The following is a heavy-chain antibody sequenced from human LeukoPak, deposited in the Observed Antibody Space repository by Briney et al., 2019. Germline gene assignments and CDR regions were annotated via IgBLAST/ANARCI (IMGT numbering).Heavy chain of an antibody. CDR2: IYYSGST. Sequence: SETLSLTCTVSGGSISSSSYCWGWIRQPPGKGLEWIGSIYYSGSTYYNPSLKSRVTISVDTSKNQFSLKLSSVTAADTAVYYCASRDSSGYYCDYWGQGTLVTVSS. CDR1: GGSISSSSYC. J-gene: IGHJ4*02. D-gene: IGHD3-22*01. V-gene: IGHV4-39*07. CDR3: ASRDSSGYYCDY.